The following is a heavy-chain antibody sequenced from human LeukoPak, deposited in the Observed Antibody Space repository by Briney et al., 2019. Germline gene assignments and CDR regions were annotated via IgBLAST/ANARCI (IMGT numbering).Heavy chain of an antibody. J-gene: IGHJ4*02. Sequence: SETLSLTCTVSGGSISSSSYYWGWIRQPPGKGLEWIGSIYYSGNTYYNPSLKSRVTISVDTSKNQFSLKLSSVTAADTAVYYCQYYYYDSSGYYLYYFDYWGQGTLVTVSS. D-gene: IGHD3-22*01. CDR3: QYYYYDSSGYYLYYFDY. CDR2: IYYSGNT. V-gene: IGHV4-39*01. CDR1: GGSISSSSYY.